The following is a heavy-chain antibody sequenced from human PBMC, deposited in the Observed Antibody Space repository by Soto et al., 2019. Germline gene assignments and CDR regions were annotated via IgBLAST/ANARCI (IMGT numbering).Heavy chain of an antibody. CDR3: ARESRYYDILTGYYYYYGMDV. J-gene: IGHJ6*02. V-gene: IGHV4-30-4*01. Sequence: SSETLSLTCTVSGGSISSGDYYWSWIRQPPGKGLEWIGYIYYSGSTYYNPSLKSRVTISVDTSKNQFSLKLSSVTAADTAVYCCARESRYYDILTGYYYYYGMDVWGQGTTVTVSS. CDR1: GGSISSGDYY. D-gene: IGHD3-9*01. CDR2: IYYSGST.